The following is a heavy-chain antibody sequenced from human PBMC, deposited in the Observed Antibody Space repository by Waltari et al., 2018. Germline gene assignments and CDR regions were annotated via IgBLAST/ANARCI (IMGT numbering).Heavy chain of an antibody. CDR3: AGTYYDFWSGHPGWFDP. CDR1: GGSISSSSYY. CDR2: IYYSGST. J-gene: IGHJ5*02. Sequence: QLQLQESGPGLVKPSETLSLTCTVSGGSISSSSYYWGWIRQPPGKGLEWIGSIYYSGSTSSNPSLKSRVTISVDTSKTQFSLKLSSVTAADTAVYYCAGTYYDFWSGHPGWFDPWGQGTLVTVSS. D-gene: IGHD3-3*01. V-gene: IGHV4-39*07.